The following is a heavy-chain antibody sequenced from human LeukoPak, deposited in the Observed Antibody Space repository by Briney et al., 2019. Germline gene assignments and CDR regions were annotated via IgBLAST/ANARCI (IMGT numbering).Heavy chain of an antibody. J-gene: IGHJ4*02. CDR2: IDWDEAR. CDR1: GFSLSTSGMC. CDR3: ARMSPTGAGYFDY. Sequence: SGPTLVNPTQTLTLTCTFSGFSLSTSGMCVTWIRQPPGKALVWLARIDWDEARYYSTSLKTRLTLSKDTSKRQVVLTMTNMDPVDTATYYCARMSPTGAGYFDYWGQGALVTVSS. V-gene: IGHV2-70*11. D-gene: IGHD3-10*01.